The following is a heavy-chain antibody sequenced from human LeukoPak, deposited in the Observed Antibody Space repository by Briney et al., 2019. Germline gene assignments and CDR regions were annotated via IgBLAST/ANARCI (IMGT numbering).Heavy chain of an antibody. CDR1: GASFSSSTYY. Sequence: SETLSLTCTVSGASFSSSTYYWGWIRQPPGKGLEWIGSIYYSGSTYYDPSLKSRVTMSVDTSKNQFSLKLSSVTAADTAVYYCARHAGGISATGTRPFVYWGQGTLVTVSS. J-gene: IGHJ4*02. D-gene: IGHD6-13*01. CDR3: ARHAGGISATGTRPFVY. CDR2: IYYSGST. V-gene: IGHV4-39*01.